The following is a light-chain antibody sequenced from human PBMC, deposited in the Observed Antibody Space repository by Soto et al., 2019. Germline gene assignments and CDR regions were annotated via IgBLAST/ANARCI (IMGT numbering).Light chain of an antibody. CDR1: SSNIGNNNY. Sequence: QSVLTQPPSVSAAPGQKVTISCSGSSSNIGNNNYVSWYQQLPGTAPKLLIYDNNERPSGIPDRFSGSKSATSATLVITGLQTGDEADYYCGTWDSSLSAGVFGGGTKVTVL. J-gene: IGLJ2*01. CDR3: GTWDSSLSAGV. V-gene: IGLV1-51*01. CDR2: DNN.